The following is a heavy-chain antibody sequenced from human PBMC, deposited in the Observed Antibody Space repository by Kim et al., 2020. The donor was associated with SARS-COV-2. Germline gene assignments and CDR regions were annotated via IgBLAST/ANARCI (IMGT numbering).Heavy chain of an antibody. J-gene: IGHJ4*01. D-gene: IGHD2-2*01. Sequence: GESLKISCKGSGYSFSNYWIGWVRQMPGKGLEWMGIIYPGDSETRYRPSFQGQVIISADKSITTAYLQWSSLKASDTAMYYCARRGTYCSSTSCDLDYWG. CDR3: ARRGTYCSSTSCDLDY. CDR2: IYPGDSET. CDR1: GYSFSNYW. V-gene: IGHV5-51*01.